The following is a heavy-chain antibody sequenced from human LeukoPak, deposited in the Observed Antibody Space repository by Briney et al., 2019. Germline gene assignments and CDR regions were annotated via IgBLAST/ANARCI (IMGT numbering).Heavy chain of an antibody. J-gene: IGHJ4*02. D-gene: IGHD4-23*01. CDR3: AREDYGGNSASHY. CDR2: ISSSGSTI. CDR1: GFTFSSYG. Sequence: GGSLRLSCAASGFTFSSYGMHWVRQAPGKGLEWVSYISSSGSTIYYADSVKGRFTISRDNAKNSLYLQMNSLRAEDTAVYYCAREDYGGNSASHYWGQGTLVTVSS. V-gene: IGHV3-48*04.